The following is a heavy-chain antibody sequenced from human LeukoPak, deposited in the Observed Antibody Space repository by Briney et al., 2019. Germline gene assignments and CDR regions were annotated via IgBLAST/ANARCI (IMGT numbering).Heavy chain of an antibody. D-gene: IGHD5-12*01. CDR1: GFTFSSYS. V-gene: IGHV3-21*01. CDR2: ISSSSSYI. J-gene: IGHJ4*02. CDR3: ARDHFGGYDYDY. Sequence: GGSLRLSCAVSGFTFSSYSMNWVRQAPGKGLEWVSSISSSSSYIYYADSVKGRFTISRDNARNSLYLQMNSLRAEDTAVYYCARDHFGGYDYDYWGQGTLVTVSS.